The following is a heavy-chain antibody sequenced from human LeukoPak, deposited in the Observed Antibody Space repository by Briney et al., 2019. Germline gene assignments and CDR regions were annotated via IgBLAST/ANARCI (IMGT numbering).Heavy chain of an antibody. CDR3: ARYHCSSTSCYTGEYGMDV. J-gene: IGHJ6*02. CDR1: GFTFSDYY. V-gene: IGHV3-11*01. Sequence: GGSLRLSCAASGFTFSDYYMSWIRQAPGKGREWVSYISSSGSTIYYADSVKGRFTISRDNAKNSLYLQMNSLRAEDTAVYYCARYHCSSTSCYTGEYGMDVWGQGTTVTVSS. D-gene: IGHD2-2*02. CDR2: ISSSGSTI.